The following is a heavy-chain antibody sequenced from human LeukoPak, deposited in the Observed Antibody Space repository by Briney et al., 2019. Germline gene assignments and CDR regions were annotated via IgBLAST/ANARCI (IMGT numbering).Heavy chain of an antibody. CDR1: GFTVSSNY. CDR2: IYSGGRT. V-gene: IGHV3-66*01. CDR3: ARYCSTTSCESPDAFDI. D-gene: IGHD2-2*01. Sequence: PGGSLRLSCAASGFTVSSNYMSWVRQAPGKGLEWVSVIYSGGRTYYADSVKGRFTISRDNPKNIVYLQMNSLRAEDTAVYYCARYCSTTSCESPDAFDIWGHGTMVTVSS. J-gene: IGHJ3*02.